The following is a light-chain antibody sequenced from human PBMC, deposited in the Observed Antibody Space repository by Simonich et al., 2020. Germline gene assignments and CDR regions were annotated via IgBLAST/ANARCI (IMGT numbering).Light chain of an antibody. CDR1: QSVSSY. CDR2: DAS. Sequence: EIVLTQSPATLSLFPGERATLSCRASQSVSSYLAWYQQKPGQAPRLLIYDASNRATGIPARFSGSGSGTDFTLTISSLEPEDFAVYYCQQRSNWPITVGQGTRLEIK. V-gene: IGKV3-11*01. J-gene: IGKJ5*01. CDR3: QQRSNWPIT.